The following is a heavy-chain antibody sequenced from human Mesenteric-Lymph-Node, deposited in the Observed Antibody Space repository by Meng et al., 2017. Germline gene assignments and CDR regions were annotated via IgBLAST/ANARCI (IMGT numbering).Heavy chain of an antibody. CDR3: ARDVNSDWYFDL. Sequence: GQLEQQGPGLCMPSKKPSHTSAISVDSVSNNNFAWNWIRQSPSRGLEWLGRTYYRSKWYNDYVVAVKSLTTNKADTSKNQFSLQLNSVTPEEKAVYYCARDVNSDWYFDLWGRGTLVTVSS. V-gene: IGHV6-1*01. J-gene: IGHJ2*01. CDR2: TYYRSKWYN. D-gene: IGHD1-7*01. CDR1: VDSVSNNNFA.